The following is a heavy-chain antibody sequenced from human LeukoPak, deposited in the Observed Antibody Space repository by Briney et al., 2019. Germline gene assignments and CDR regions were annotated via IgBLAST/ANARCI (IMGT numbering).Heavy chain of an antibody. V-gene: IGHV3-23*01. Sequence: GASLRLSCAASGFTFSNYAMNWVPQAPGKGLEWVSTVSGSGGFTYYADSVKGRLTISRDNSKNTLYLQMNSLRAEDTAVYYCAKAPAFCSSTNCPRLYYFDYWGQGTLVTVSS. CDR3: AKAPAFCSSTNCPRLYYFDY. J-gene: IGHJ4*02. D-gene: IGHD2-2*01. CDR1: GFTFSNYA. CDR2: VSGSGGFT.